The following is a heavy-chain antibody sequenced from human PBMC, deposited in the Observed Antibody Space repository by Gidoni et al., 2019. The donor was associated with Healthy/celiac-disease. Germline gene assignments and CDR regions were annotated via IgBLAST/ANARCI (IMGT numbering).Heavy chain of an antibody. CDR2: IKQDGSEK. J-gene: IGHJ4*02. Sequence: EVQLVESGGGLVQPGGSLRLSCAASGFTFSSYWMSWVRQAPGKWLEWVANIKQDGSEKYYVDSVKGRFTISRDNAKNSLYLQMNSLRAEDTAVYYCARGGWLLPAAYYFDYWGQGTLVTVSS. CDR3: ARGGWLLPAAYYFDY. CDR1: GFTFSSYW. V-gene: IGHV3-7*01. D-gene: IGHD3-22*01.